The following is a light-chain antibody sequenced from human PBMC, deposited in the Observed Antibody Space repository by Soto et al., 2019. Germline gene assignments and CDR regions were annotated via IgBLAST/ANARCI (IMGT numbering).Light chain of an antibody. Sequence: DIQMTQSPSTLSASVGDRVTITCRASQSISGWLAWYQQKPGRAPKLLIYDVSNLESGVPSRFSGSGSGTEFTLTISSLQPDDFATYYCQQYGSFSLTFGGGTTVEIK. J-gene: IGKJ4*01. CDR3: QQYGSFSLT. CDR1: QSISGW. CDR2: DVS. V-gene: IGKV1-5*01.